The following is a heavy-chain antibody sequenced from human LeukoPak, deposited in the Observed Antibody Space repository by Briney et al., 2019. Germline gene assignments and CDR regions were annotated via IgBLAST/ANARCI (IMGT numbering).Heavy chain of an antibody. CDR3: ARDSVSVPADFRRSYYYYYMDV. CDR2: INPNSGGT. Sequence: ASVKVSCKASGYTFTYFYIHWVRQAPGQGLEWMGWINPNSGGTNYAQKFQGRVTMTRDTSISTAYMDLSRLRSDDTAVYYCARDSVSVPADFRRSYYYYYMDVWGKGTTVTVSS. D-gene: IGHD2-2*01. J-gene: IGHJ6*03. CDR1: GYTFTYFY. V-gene: IGHV1-2*02.